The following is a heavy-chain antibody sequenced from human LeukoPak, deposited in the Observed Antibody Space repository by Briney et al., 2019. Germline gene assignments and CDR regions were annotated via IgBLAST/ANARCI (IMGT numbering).Heavy chain of an antibody. CDR3: AKSLGDITIFGVVKKYYFDY. V-gene: IGHV3-23*01. CDR1: GFTFSSYA. J-gene: IGHJ4*02. CDR2: ISGSGGST. Sequence: GGSLRLSCAASGFTFSSYAMSWVRRAPGKGLEWVSAISGSGGSTYYADSVKGRFTISRDNSKNTLYLQMNSLRAEDTAVYYCAKSLGDITIFGVVKKYYFDYWGQGTLVTVSS. D-gene: IGHD3-3*01.